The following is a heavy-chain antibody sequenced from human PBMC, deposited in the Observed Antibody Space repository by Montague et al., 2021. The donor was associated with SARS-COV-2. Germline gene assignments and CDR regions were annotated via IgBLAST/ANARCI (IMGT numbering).Heavy chain of an antibody. D-gene: IGHD3-22*01. J-gene: IGHJ4*02. V-gene: IGHV4-34*01. CDR1: GGSFSGYC. CDR2: INHSGST. Sequence: SETLSLTCAVYGGSFSGYCWSWIRQPPGKGLEWIGEINHSGSTKYNPSLKSRVTISVDTSKNQFSLKLSSVTAADTAVYYCARGTKGVFTYDYDSSGYASDYWGQGTLATVSS. CDR3: ARGTKGVFTYDYDSSGYASDY.